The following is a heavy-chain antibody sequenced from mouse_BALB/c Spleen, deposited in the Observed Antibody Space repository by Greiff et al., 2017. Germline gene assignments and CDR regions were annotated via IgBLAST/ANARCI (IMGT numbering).Heavy chain of an antibody. CDR1: GFSLSRYS. Sequence: VKLVESGPGLVAPSQSLSITCTVSGFSLSRYSVHWVRQPPGKGLEWLGMIWGGGSTDYNSALKSRLSISKDNSKSQVFLKMNSLQTDDTAMYYCARNGGNDYDEAYYFDYWGQGTTLTVSS. CDR2: IWGGGST. D-gene: IGHD2-4*01. J-gene: IGHJ2*01. V-gene: IGHV2-6-4*01. CDR3: ARNGGNDYDEAYYFDY.